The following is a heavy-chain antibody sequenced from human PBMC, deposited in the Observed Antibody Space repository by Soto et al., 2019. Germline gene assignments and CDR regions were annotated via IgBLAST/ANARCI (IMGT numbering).Heavy chain of an antibody. CDR3: ATDAYSYFDS. Sequence: HSESLSLTCAVSGDCVIIDTYDWTWMRQPPGRGLEWIGHIHYSGSTDYNPSLRSRVTISVDTSTNQFSLKLSSVTAADTAVYYCATDAYSYFDSWGQGTPVTVSS. D-gene: IGHD5-18*01. CDR1: GDCVIIDTYD. V-gene: IGHV4-61*01. J-gene: IGHJ4*02. CDR2: IHYSGST.